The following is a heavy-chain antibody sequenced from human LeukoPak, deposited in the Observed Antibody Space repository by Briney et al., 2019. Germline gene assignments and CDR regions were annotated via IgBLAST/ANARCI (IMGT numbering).Heavy chain of an antibody. J-gene: IGHJ4*02. V-gene: IGHV3-66*01. D-gene: IGHD1-20*01. CDR2: IYSGGST. CDR1: GFTVSSNY. CDR3: ARDLTGTDDY. Sequence: GGSLRLSCAASGFTVSSNYMSWVRQAPGKGLEWVSVIYSGGSTYYADSVKGRFTISRDNAKNSLYLQMNSLRAEDTAVYYCARDLTGTDDYWGQGTLVTVSS.